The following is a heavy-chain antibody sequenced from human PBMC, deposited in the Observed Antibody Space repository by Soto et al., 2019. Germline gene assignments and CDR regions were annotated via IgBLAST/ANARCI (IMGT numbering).Heavy chain of an antibody. CDR2: IYHSGST. CDR3: ARVTTVTRPGYFDY. J-gene: IGHJ4*02. CDR1: GGSISSGGYS. D-gene: IGHD4-17*01. V-gene: IGHV4-30-2*01. Sequence: QLQLQESGSGLVKPSQTLSLTCAVSGGSISSGGYSWSWIRQPPGKGLEWIGYIYHSGSTYYNPSLKSRVTISVDRSKNQFSLKLSSVTAADTAVYYCARVTTVTRPGYFDYWGQGTLVTVSS.